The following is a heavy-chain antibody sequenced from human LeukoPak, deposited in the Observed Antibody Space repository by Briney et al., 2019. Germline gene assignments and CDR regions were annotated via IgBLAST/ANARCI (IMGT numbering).Heavy chain of an antibody. J-gene: IGHJ4*02. V-gene: IGHV4-34*01. Sequence: SDTLSLTCAVYGRSFSGYYWSWIRQPPGKGLEWIGEINHSGSTNYNPSLKSRVTISVDTSKNQFSLKLSSVTAADTAVYYCARAWAAAGDFDYWGQGTLVTVSS. D-gene: IGHD6-13*01. CDR1: GRSFSGYY. CDR2: INHSGST. CDR3: ARAWAAAGDFDY.